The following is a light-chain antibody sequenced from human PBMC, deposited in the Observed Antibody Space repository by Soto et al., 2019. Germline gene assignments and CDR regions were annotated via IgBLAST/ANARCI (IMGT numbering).Light chain of an antibody. J-gene: IGLJ2*01. CDR3: QSYDSSLSGYVV. CDR1: SSNIGAGYD. Sequence: QPVLTQPPSVSGAPGQRVTISCTESSSNIGAGYDVHWYQQLPGTAPKLLIYGNSNRPSGVPDRFSGSKSGTSASLAITGLQAEDEADYDCQSYDSSLSGYVVFGGGTKLTVL. CDR2: GNS. V-gene: IGLV1-40*01.